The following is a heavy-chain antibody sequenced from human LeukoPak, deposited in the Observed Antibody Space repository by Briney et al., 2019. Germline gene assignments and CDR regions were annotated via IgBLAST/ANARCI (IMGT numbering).Heavy chain of an antibody. V-gene: IGHV4-30-4*08. D-gene: IGHD3-3*01. CDR1: GGSISSGDYY. CDR3: ARDSKTIFGVVISYWYFDL. CDR2: IYYSGRT. J-gene: IGHJ2*01. Sequence: SQTLSLTCTVSGGSISSGDYYWSWIRQPPGKGLEWIGYIYYSGRTYYNPSLKSRVTISVDTSKNQFSLKLSSVTAADTAVYYCARDSKTIFGVVISYWYFDLWGRGTLVTVSS.